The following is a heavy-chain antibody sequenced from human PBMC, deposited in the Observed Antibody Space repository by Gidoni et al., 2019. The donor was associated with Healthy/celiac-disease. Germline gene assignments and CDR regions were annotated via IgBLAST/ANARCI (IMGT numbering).Heavy chain of an antibody. CDR1: GFTCSSYA. J-gene: IGHJ5*02. V-gene: IGHV3-23*01. Sequence: EVQLLESGGGLVQPGGSLRLSCAASGFTCSSYAMRWVRQAPGKGLEWVSAISGSGGSTYYADSVKGRFTISRDNSKNTLYLQMNSLRAEDTAVYYCAKGYGSGSYSWFDPWGQGTLVTVSS. D-gene: IGHD3-10*01. CDR2: ISGSGGST. CDR3: AKGYGSGSYSWFDP.